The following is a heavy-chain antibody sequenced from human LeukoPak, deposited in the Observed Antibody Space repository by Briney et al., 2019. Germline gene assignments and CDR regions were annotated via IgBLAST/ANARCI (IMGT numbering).Heavy chain of an antibody. D-gene: IGHD3-22*01. V-gene: IGHV4-59*01. J-gene: IGHJ2*01. CDR2: IYYSGST. Sequence: SETLSLTCTVSGGSISSYYWSWIRQPPGKGPEWIGYIYYSGSTNYNPSLKSRVTISVDTSKNQFSLKLSSVTAADTAVYYCARDLFDDSSGYYYSWYFDLWGRGTLVTVSS. CDR3: ARDLFDDSSGYYYSWYFDL. CDR1: GGSISSYY.